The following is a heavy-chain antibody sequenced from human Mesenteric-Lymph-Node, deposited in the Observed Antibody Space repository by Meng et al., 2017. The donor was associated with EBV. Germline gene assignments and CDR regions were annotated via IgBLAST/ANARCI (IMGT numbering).Heavy chain of an antibody. CDR1: GGTSSRINW. Sequence: QGQLQEAGPGMVKPLATLSLSCAVSGGTSSRINWRTWVRQPPGKGLEWIGEIYHSGSTNYNPSLKSRVTISVDKSKNQFSLKLISVTAADTAIYYCAKAEGGTYPPFDSWGQGTLVTVSS. CDR3: AKAEGGTYPPFDS. V-gene: IGHV4-4*02. CDR2: IYHSGST. J-gene: IGHJ4*02. D-gene: IGHD1-7*01.